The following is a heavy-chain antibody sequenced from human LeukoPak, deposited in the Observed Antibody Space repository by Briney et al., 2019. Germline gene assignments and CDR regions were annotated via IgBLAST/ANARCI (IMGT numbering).Heavy chain of an antibody. Sequence: PGGSLRPSCAASGFTFSDFYMSWIRQAPGKGLEWVSYISSSGSTIYFADSVKGRFTISRDNAKNSLYLQMNSLRAEDTAVYYCARASKGYSYGYGYYYYYMDVWDKGTTVTISS. J-gene: IGHJ6*03. CDR3: ARASKGYSYGYGYYYYYMDV. V-gene: IGHV3-11*01. CDR2: ISSSGSTI. CDR1: GFTFSDFY. D-gene: IGHD5-18*01.